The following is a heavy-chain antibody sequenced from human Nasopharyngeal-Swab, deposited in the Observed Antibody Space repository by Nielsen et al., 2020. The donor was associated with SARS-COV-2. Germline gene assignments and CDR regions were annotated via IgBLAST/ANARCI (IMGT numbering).Heavy chain of an antibody. Sequence: ASVKVSCKASGGTFSSYAISWVRQAPGQGLEWMGWISAYNGNTNYAQKLQGRVTMTTDTSTSTAYMELRSLRSDDTAVYYCARGYFGQLIVDYWGQGTLVTVSS. J-gene: IGHJ4*02. CDR1: GGTFSSYA. CDR3: ARGYFGQLIVDY. CDR2: ISAYNGNT. V-gene: IGHV1-18*01. D-gene: IGHD6-13*01.